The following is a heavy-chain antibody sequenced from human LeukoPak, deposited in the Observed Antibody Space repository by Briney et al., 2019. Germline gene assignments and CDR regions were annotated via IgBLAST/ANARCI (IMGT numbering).Heavy chain of an antibody. V-gene: IGHV1-69*04. Sequence: GASVKVSCKASGGTFSSYAISWVRQAPGQGLEWMGRIIPILGIANYAQKFQGRVTITADKSASTAYMELSSLRSEDTAVYYCARDTAYCTNGVCYPYYFDYWAREPWSPSPQ. CDR2: IIPILGIA. D-gene: IGHD2-8*01. CDR1: GGTFSSYA. J-gene: IGHJ4*02. CDR3: ARDTAYCTNGVCYPYYFDY.